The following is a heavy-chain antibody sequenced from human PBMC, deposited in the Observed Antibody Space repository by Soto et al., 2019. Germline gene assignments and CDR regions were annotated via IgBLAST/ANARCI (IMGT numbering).Heavy chain of an antibody. V-gene: IGHV1-69*13. CDR3: AKGAVAGTPTSYYYYGMDV. D-gene: IGHD6-19*01. J-gene: IGHJ6*02. Sequence: SVKVSCKASGGTFRTYAISWVRQAPGQGLEWMGEIIPIFGTVNYAQKFQGRVTITADESTTTVYMDLRSLRSEDTAVYYCAKGAVAGTPTSYYYYGMDVWGQWTTVTVSS. CDR1: GGTFRTYA. CDR2: IIPIFGTV.